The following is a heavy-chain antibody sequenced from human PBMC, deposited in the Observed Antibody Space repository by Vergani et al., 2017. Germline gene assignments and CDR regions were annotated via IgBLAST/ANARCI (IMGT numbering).Heavy chain of an antibody. CDR2: MNPNRGNT. CDR3: ARGVSWCDP. V-gene: IGHV1-8*01. D-gene: IGHD6-6*01. J-gene: IGHJ5*02. Sequence: QVQLVQSGAEVKKPGSSVKVSCKASGGTFTSFDINWVRQATGQGLEWMGWMNPNRGNTGHAQKFQGRVTMTRNTSISTAYMELSSLRFEDTAVYYCARGVSWCDPWGQGTLVTVSS. CDR1: GGTFTSFD.